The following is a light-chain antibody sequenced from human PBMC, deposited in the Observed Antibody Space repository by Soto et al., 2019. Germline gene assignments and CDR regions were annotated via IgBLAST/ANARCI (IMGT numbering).Light chain of an antibody. CDR2: GAS. J-gene: IGKJ1*01. V-gene: IGKV3-15*01. CDR1: QSIGSN. Sequence: EVVMTQSPATLSVSPGDTATLSCRASQSIGSNLAWYQQKPGQAPRLLIYGASTRATGVPARFSGSGSGTEFTLTISRLQSEDFAVYYCQHYNNWPPWTFGQGTKVEIK. CDR3: QHYNNWPPWT.